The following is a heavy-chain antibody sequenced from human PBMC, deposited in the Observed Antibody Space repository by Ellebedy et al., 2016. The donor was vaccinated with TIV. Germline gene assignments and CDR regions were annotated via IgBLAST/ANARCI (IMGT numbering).Heavy chain of an antibody. Sequence: GGSLRLSCAGSGFSFGNYAGHWVRQAPGQGLEWVASISYDGKNTFYADSLKGRFTISRDDSKNSLYLQMNSLKTEDTAVYYCATQNSGTYSFYFDYWGQGTLVTVSS. CDR3: ATQNSGTYSFYFDY. CDR2: ISYDGKNT. J-gene: IGHJ4*02. V-gene: IGHV3-30*04. D-gene: IGHD1-26*01. CDR1: GFSFGNYA.